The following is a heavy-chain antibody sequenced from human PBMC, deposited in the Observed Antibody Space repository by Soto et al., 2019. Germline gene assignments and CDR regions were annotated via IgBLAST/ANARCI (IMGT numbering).Heavy chain of an antibody. V-gene: IGHV3-23*01. CDR1: GFAFSSFA. D-gene: IGHD1-1*01. CDR2: ISGTGGTT. Sequence: GGSLRPSCAPSGFAFSSFAMSWVRQAPGKGLEWVSAISGTGGTTWYADSVKGRFTISRDNSKNALFLQMNSLRAEDTAVYYCAKFPDNTRGDYWGQGT. J-gene: IGHJ4*02. CDR3: AKFPDNTRGDY.